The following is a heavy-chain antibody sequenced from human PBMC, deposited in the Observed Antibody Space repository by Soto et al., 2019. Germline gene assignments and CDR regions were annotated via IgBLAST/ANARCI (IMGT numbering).Heavy chain of an antibody. V-gene: IGHV1-3*01. Sequence: ASVNVSCKASGYTFTSYAMHWVRQAPGQRLEWMGWINAGNGNTKYSQKFQGRVTMTRNTSISTAYMELSSLRSEDTAVYYCARGPHDFWSGYYPYYFDYWGQGTLVTVSS. D-gene: IGHD3-3*01. CDR2: INAGNGNT. J-gene: IGHJ4*02. CDR3: ARGPHDFWSGYYPYYFDY. CDR1: GYTFTSYA.